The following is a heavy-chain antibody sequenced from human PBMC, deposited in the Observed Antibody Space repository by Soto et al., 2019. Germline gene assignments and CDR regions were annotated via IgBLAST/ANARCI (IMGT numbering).Heavy chain of an antibody. CDR3: SRGGGSTFNWFDP. D-gene: IGHD2-15*01. J-gene: IGHJ5*02. CDR2: RYYSGNT. CDR1: GGSMSSLNYF. V-gene: IGHV4-39*02. Sequence: QLQLQESGPGLVKPSATLSLTCTGAGGSMSSLNYFCGWIRQPPGKGLEWIGSRYYSGNTYYNPAIQRLVTISVDTSKKHCTLTLRAVTSADTAVYYCSRGGGSTFNWFDPGGQGTLVTVSP.